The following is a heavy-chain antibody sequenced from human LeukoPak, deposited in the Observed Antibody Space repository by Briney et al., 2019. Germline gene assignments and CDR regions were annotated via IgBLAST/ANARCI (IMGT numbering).Heavy chain of an antibody. CDR2: ITSSGSTI. J-gene: IGHJ4*02. CDR3: ARDGSGTSTFDY. Sequence: GGSLRLSCAASGFTFSDYYMSGLRQAPGKGVEWVSYITSSGSTIYYADSVKGRFTISRDNAKNSLYLQMNSLRADDTAVYYCARDGSGTSTFDYWGQGTLVTVSS. CDR1: GFTFSDYY. D-gene: IGHD3-10*01. V-gene: IGHV3-11*04.